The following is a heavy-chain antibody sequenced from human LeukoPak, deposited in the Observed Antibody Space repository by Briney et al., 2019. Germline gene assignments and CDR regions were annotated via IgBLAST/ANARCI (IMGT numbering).Heavy chain of an antibody. CDR3: AKVKALDAVASYLDY. CDR1: GFVFSTYA. V-gene: IGHV3-23*01. Sequence: GGSLRLPCAASGFVFSTYAMGWVRQAPGKGLEWVSAISSSGDNTYYADSVKGQFTISRDNSKNTLDLQMNSLRAEDTAMYHCAKVKALDAVASYLDYWGQGTLVTVSS. J-gene: IGHJ4*02. D-gene: IGHD1-1*01. CDR2: ISSSGDNT.